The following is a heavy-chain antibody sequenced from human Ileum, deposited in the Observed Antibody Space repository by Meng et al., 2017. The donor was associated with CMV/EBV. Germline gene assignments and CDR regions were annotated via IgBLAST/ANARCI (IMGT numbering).Heavy chain of an antibody. CDR2: VKSDGSGI. Sequence: GESLKISCAASGFNFNNYWMLWVRQAPGKGLMCVSRVKSDGSGITYADSVKGRFTISRDNAKNTLYLQMNSLRVDDTAVYICGRERWGLGDYWGQGTVVTVSS. V-gene: IGHV3-74*01. CDR1: GFNFNNYW. D-gene: IGHD2-21*02. J-gene: IGHJ4*02. CDR3: GRERWGLGDY.